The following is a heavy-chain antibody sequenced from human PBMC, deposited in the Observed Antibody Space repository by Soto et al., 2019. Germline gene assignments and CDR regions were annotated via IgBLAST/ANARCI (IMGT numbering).Heavy chain of an antibody. D-gene: IGHD3-9*01. CDR3: ARPTFYDIFTAYSSLFDY. V-gene: IGHV4-31*03. J-gene: IGHJ4*02. CDR1: GGSISSGGYY. Sequence: QVQLQESGPGLVKPSQTLTLTCTVSGGSISSGGYYWSWIRQHPGNGLEWIGHISDSGSTYYNPSLQSRVTISVDTSKNHFSLKLSAVTAADTAVYYCARPTFYDIFTAYSSLFDYWGQGTLVTVSS. CDR2: ISDSGST.